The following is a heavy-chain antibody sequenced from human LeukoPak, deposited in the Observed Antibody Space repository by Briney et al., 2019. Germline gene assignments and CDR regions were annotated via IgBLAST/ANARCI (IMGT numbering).Heavy chain of an antibody. D-gene: IGHD3-22*01. CDR3: ARHYYDSSGYSEDAFDI. J-gene: IGHJ3*02. V-gene: IGHV4-59*08. Sequence: SETLSLTCTVSGGSISSYYWSWIRQPPGKGLEWIGYIYYSGSTNYNPSLKSRVTISVDTSKNQFSLKLSSVTAADTAVYYCARHYYDSSGYSEDAFDIWGQGTMVTVFS. CDR1: GGSISSYY. CDR2: IYYSGST.